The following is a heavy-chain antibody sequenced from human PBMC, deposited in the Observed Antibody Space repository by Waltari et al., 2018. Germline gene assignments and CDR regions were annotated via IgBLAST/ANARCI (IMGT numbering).Heavy chain of an antibody. CDR1: GFTFSTYD. CDR3: SRXLPPLRRSPFDX. CDR2: ISGXSSHI. V-gene: IGHV3-21*02. Sequence: EVXLVESGXGLAKPGGSXRISCADSGFTFSTYDMNWARQAPGKXLEWVXSISGXSSHIXYADSVRGRFXISRDNAKNSLYLEMNSXRDEDTAMXYXSRXLPPLRRSPFDXWGQGILVTVSS. J-gene: IGHJ4*02.